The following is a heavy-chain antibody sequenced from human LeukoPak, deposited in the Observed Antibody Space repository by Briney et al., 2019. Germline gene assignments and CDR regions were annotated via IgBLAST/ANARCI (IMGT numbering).Heavy chain of an antibody. CDR1: GFTFDDYT. D-gene: IGHD3-10*01. CDR2: ISWDGGST. V-gene: IGHV3-43*01. Sequence: GGSLRLSCAASGFTFDDYTMHWVRQAPGKGLEWVSLISWDGGSTYYADSVKGRFTISRDNSKNSLYLQMNSLRTEDTALYYCAKDQKNYGSGSSSPNYYYYYYMDVWGKGTTVTVSS. CDR3: AKDQKNYGSGSSSPNYYYYYYMDV. J-gene: IGHJ6*03.